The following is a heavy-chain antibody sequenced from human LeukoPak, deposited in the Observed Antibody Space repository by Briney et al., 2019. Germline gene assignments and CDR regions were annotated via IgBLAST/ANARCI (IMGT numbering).Heavy chain of an antibody. V-gene: IGHV4-39*07. J-gene: IGHJ5*02. CDR2: IYYSGST. D-gene: IGHD6-6*01. Sequence: SETLSLTCTVSGGSISSSSYYWGWIRQPPGKGLEWIGSIYYSGSTYYNPSLKSRVTISVDTSKNQFSLRLNSVTAADTAVYYCARVGWGNAAAHPNWLDPWGQGILVTVSS. CDR1: GGSISSSSYY. CDR3: ARVGWGNAAAHPNWLDP.